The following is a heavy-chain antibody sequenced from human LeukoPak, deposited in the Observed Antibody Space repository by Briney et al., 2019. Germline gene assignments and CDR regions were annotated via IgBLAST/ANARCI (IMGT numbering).Heavy chain of an antibody. D-gene: IGHD6-19*01. Sequence: GSLRLSCAASGFTLSSYAMHWVRQAPGKGLEYVSAISKNGGNTYYANSVKGRFSISRDNSKNTLYLQMGSLRTEDMAVYYCARVGQGRYFQYYYMDVWGKGTTVTVSS. CDR3: ARVGQGRYFQYYYMDV. V-gene: IGHV3-64*01. J-gene: IGHJ6*03. CDR1: GFTLSSYA. CDR2: ISKNGGNT.